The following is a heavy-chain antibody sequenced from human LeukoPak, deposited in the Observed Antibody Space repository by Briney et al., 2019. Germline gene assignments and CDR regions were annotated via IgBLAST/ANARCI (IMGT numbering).Heavy chain of an antibody. Sequence: PGGSLRLSCATSGFTFSNYAINWVRQAPGKGLEWVSAFSGNDGSTYYADSVRGRFTISRDNSKHTLYLQMTSLSAEDTAVYYCAKMTPRSYHMDVWGKGTTVTVSS. CDR1: GFTFSNYA. CDR2: FSGNDGST. J-gene: IGHJ6*03. V-gene: IGHV3-23*01. CDR3: AKMTPRSYHMDV.